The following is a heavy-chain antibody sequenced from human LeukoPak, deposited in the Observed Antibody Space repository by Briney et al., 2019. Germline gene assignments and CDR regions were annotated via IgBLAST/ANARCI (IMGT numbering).Heavy chain of an antibody. CDR3: ARDARYSYGLNSDAFDI. CDR2: IYYSGST. Sequence: SETLSLTCTVSVGSISSYYWSWIRQPPGKGLEWIGYIYYSGSTNYNPSLKSRVTISVDTSKNQFSLKLSSVTAADTAVYYCARDARYSYGLNSDAFDIWGQGTMVTVSS. CDR1: VGSISSYY. J-gene: IGHJ3*02. D-gene: IGHD5-18*01. V-gene: IGHV4-59*01.